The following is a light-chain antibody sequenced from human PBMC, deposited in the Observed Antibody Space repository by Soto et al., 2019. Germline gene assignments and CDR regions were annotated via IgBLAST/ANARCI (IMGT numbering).Light chain of an antibody. CDR2: AAS. J-gene: IGKJ3*01. CDR3: QQSYSTPLFT. CDR1: QSISNN. Sequence: DIQMTQSPSSLSASVGDRATITCRASQSISNNLNWYQQKPGKAPKLLIYAASSLQSGVPSRFSGSGSGTDFTLTISSLQPEDFATYYCQQSYSTPLFTFGPGTKVDI. V-gene: IGKV1-39*01.